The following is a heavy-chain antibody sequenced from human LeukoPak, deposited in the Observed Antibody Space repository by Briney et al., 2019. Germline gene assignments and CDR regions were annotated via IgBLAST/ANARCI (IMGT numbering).Heavy chain of an antibody. Sequence: ASVKVSCKVSGYTLAELSMHWVRQAPGKGLEWMGGSDPEDGETIYAQKFQGRVTMTEDTSTDTAYMELSSLRSKDTAVYYCATMFLVPAAPIDYWGQGTLVTVSS. V-gene: IGHV1-24*01. J-gene: IGHJ4*02. D-gene: IGHD2-2*01. CDR1: GYTLAELS. CDR3: ATMFLVPAAPIDY. CDR2: SDPEDGET.